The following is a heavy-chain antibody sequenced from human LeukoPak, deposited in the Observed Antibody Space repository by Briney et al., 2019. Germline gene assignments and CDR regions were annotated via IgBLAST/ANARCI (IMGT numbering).Heavy chain of an antibody. D-gene: IGHD3-10*01. V-gene: IGHV4-4*02. CDR2: IYHSGST. CDR1: GGSISSSNW. CDR3: ARDLVTMVRGSMGYWFDP. J-gene: IGHJ5*02. Sequence: SGTLSLTCAVSGGSISSSNWWTWVRQPPGKGLEWIGQIYHSGSTNYNPSLKSRVTISVDKSKNQFSLKLSSVTAADTAVYYCARDLVTMVRGSMGYWFDPWGQGTLVTVSS.